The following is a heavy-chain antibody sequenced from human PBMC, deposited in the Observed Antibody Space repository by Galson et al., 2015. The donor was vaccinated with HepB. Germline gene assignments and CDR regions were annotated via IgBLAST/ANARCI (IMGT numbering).Heavy chain of an antibody. CDR1: TITLSSYT. CDR3: AKGNWGSTPDF. CDR2: ISGSDT. Sequence: SLRLSCAASTITLSSYTMTWVRQAPGKGLEWVSSISGSDTYYVDSVKGRFTISRDNSKNTLYLQMDSLRPEDTAVYYCAKGNWGSTPDFWGQGTLVTISS. J-gene: IGHJ4*02. D-gene: IGHD7-27*01. V-gene: IGHV3-23*01.